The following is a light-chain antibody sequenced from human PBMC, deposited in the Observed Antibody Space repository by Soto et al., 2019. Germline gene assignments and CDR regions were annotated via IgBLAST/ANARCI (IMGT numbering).Light chain of an antibody. CDR1: QRVSSY. V-gene: IGKV3-11*01. CDR2: DAS. J-gene: IGKJ4*01. Sequence: EIVLTQSPATLSLSPGERDTLSCRASQRVSSYLAWYQQKPGQAPRLLIYDASNRAAGIPARFSGSGSWTTFTLNISSLEPEDFAVYYCQQRSNWPLTFGGGTKVEIK. CDR3: QQRSNWPLT.